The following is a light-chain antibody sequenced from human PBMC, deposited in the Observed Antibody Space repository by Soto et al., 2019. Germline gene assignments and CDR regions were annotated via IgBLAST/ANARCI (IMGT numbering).Light chain of an antibody. CDR3: QQYGSSLIT. V-gene: IGKV3-20*01. CDR1: QSVSSSY. CDR2: GAS. J-gene: IGKJ5*01. Sequence: EIVLTQSPGTLSLSPGERATLSCGASQSVSSSYLAWYQQKPGQAPRLLIYGASSRATGIPDRFSGSGSGTDFTLTISRLEPEDFAVYYCQQYGSSLITFGQGTRLEIK.